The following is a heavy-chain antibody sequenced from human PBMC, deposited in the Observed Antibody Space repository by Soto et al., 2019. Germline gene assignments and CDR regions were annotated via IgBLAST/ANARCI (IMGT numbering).Heavy chain of an antibody. J-gene: IGHJ1*01. CDR1: GGSISSSSYY. CDR3: ARHGAWGYVSPHQH. Sequence: QLQLQESGPGLVKPSETLSLTCTVSGGSISSSSYYWGWIRQPPGKGLEWIGSVYYSGSTYYNPSLRSRVTFSVDTYNNQFSRKLSSVTAADTAVYYCARHGAWGYVSPHQHWRQGTLVTVSS. CDR2: VYYSGST. D-gene: IGHD3-16*01. V-gene: IGHV4-39*01.